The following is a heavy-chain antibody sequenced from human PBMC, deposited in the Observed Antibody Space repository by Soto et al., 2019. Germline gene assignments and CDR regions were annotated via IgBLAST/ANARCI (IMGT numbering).Heavy chain of an antibody. Sequence: GGSLRLSCAASGFTFDDYAMHWVRQAPGKGLEWVSGISWNSGSIGYADSVMGRFTISRDNAKNSPYLQMNSLRAEDTALYYCAKENLKDYGDVDDAFDIWGQGTMVTVSS. CDR1: GFTFDDYA. CDR3: AKENLKDYGDVDDAFDI. V-gene: IGHV3-9*01. CDR2: ISWNSGSI. D-gene: IGHD4-17*01. J-gene: IGHJ3*02.